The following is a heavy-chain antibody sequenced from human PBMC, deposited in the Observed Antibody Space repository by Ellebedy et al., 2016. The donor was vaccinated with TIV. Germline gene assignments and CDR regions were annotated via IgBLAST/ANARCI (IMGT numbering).Heavy chain of an antibody. CDR1: GFTFSSYS. CDR2: ISSSSSYI. V-gene: IGHV3-21*01. D-gene: IGHD6-19*01. CDR3: ATQGQEYSSGWYGSMDV. J-gene: IGHJ6*03. Sequence: GGSLRLXCAASGFTFSSYSMNWVRQAPGKGLEWVSSISSSSSYIYYADSVKGRFTISRDNAKNSLYLQMNSLRAEDTAVYYCATQGQEYSSGWYGSMDVWGKGTTVTVSS.